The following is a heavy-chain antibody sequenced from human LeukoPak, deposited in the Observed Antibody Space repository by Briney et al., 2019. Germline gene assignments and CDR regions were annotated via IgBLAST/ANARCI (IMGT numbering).Heavy chain of an antibody. V-gene: IGHV4-34*01. CDR2: INHSGST. J-gene: IGHJ4*02. CDR3: ARGGYGGNFSPKNDY. CDR1: GGSFSGYD. Sequence: PSEALSLTCAVYGGSFSGYDWSWIRQPPGKGLEWIGEINHSGSTNYNPSLKSRVTISVDTSKNQFSLKLSSVTAADTAVYYCARGGYGGNFSPKNDYWGQGTLVTVSS. D-gene: IGHD4-23*01.